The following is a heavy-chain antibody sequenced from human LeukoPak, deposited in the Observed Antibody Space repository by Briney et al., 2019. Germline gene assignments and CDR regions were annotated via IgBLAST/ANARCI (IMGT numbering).Heavy chain of an antibody. CDR2: IYYSGST. Sequence: SETLSLTCTVSGGSIGSGGYYWSWIRQHPGKGLEWIGYIYYSGSTYYNPSLKSRVTISVDTSKNQFSLKLSSVTAADTAVYYCARDQVGGAHDYWGQGTLVTVSS. D-gene: IGHD1-26*01. J-gene: IGHJ4*02. V-gene: IGHV4-31*03. CDR3: ARDQVGGAHDY. CDR1: GGSIGSGGYY.